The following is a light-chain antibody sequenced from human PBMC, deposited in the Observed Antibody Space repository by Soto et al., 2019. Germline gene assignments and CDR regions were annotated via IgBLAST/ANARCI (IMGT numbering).Light chain of an antibody. CDR2: AAS. V-gene: IGKV3-20*01. CDR3: QQYCSAPLT. J-gene: IGKJ1*01. Sequence: EIVLTQSPGTLSLSPGERATLSCRASQSVNNNYLAWYQHKPGQSPRLLIYAASYKARGVPARFGGSGSGTDFTLTVSKLEPEDFAVYYCQQYCSAPLTFGQGTKVEI. CDR1: QSVNNNY.